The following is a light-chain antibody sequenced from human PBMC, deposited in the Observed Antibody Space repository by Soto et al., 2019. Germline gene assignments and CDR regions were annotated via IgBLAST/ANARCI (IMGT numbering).Light chain of an antibody. CDR1: SSNIGAGYD. CDR3: QSYDSSLSGGVV. CDR2: GNS. Sequence: QSVLTQPPSVSGAPGQRVTISCTGRSSNIGAGYDVHWYQQLPGTAPKLLIYGNSNRPSGVPDRFSGSKSGTSASLAITGLQAEDEADYYCQSYDSSLSGGVVFGGGTKLTVL. V-gene: IGLV1-40*01. J-gene: IGLJ2*01.